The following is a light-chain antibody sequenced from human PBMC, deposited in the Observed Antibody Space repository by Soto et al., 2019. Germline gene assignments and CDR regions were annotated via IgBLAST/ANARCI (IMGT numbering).Light chain of an antibody. Sequence: QSVLTQPASVSGSPEQSITISCTGTSSDVGGYNYVSWYQHHPGKAPKLIIYDVSNRPSGVSFRFSASKSDNTASLTISGLQPEDESDYHCSSYTTSNTRQIVFGTGTKVTVL. CDR2: DVS. V-gene: IGLV2-14*03. CDR3: SSYTTSNTRQIV. J-gene: IGLJ1*01. CDR1: SSDVGGYNY.